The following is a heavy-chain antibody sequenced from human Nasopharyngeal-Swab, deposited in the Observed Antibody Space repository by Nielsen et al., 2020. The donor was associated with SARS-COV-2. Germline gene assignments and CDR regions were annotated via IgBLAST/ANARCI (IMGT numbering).Heavy chain of an antibody. V-gene: IGHV1-69*04. CDR3: ARAGRGYSNGEIDGFHYMDV. Sequence: SVKISCKASGGTFTNYGITWVRQAPGQGLEWIGRIIPILGKANNARKFQGRVTITADKSTSTVYMELSSLRSEDTAVYYCARAGRGYSNGEIDGFHYMDVWGRGTAVAVSS. D-gene: IGHD5-12*01. CDR2: IIPILGKA. J-gene: IGHJ6*03. CDR1: GGTFTNYG.